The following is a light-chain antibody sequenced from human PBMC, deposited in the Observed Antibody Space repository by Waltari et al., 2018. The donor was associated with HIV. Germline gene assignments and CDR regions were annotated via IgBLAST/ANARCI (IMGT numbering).Light chain of an antibody. J-gene: IGLJ2*01. CDR1: WQDIGSSF. V-gene: IGLV1-47*01. Sequence: QSVLTQPPSASATPGQRVVISCSGTWQDIGSSFGSWFQLLPGTTPKLLISRNDQRPSGVPDRFSGSKSDSSASLAVTDLRSEDEGDYYCSTWDNRLGTYIFGGGTKLTVL. CDR3: STWDNRLGTYI. CDR2: RND.